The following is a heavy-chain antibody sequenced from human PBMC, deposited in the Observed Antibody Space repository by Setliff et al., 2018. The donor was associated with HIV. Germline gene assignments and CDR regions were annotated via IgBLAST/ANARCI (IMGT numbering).Heavy chain of an antibody. V-gene: IGHV4-39*07. CDR2: IYYTGGT. D-gene: IGHD5-12*01. CDR1: GGSISDKSYY. J-gene: IGHJ4*02. Sequence: SETLSLTCTVSGGSISDKSYYWGWIRQPPGKGLEWIANIYYTGGTYYNPSLQSRATISVDASQNQFSLKLNSVTAADSALYFCARLGESGYDYRGYFDFWGQGKLVTVSS. CDR3: ARLGESGYDYRGYFDF.